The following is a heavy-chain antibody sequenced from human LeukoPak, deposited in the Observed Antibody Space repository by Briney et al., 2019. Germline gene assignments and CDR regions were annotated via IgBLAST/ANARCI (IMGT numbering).Heavy chain of an antibody. V-gene: IGHV5-51*01. D-gene: IGHD3-22*01. Sequence: GESLMIFCRGSGYSFTSYWIGWVRQMPAKSLEWMGVIYPGDCDTRYSPSFQGQVTISADKSISTSYLQWSSLKASDTAMYYCARTYYYDSSGYSPQFDYWGQGTLVTVSS. CDR1: GYSFTSYW. CDR2: IYPGDCDT. CDR3: ARTYYYDSSGYSPQFDY. J-gene: IGHJ4*02.